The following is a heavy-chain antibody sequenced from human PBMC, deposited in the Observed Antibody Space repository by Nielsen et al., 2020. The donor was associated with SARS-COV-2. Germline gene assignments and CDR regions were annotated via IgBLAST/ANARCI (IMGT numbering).Heavy chain of an antibody. CDR3: ARDLYYYGMDV. CDR2: INWNGGST. CDR1: GFTFSSYA. V-gene: IGHV3-20*04. Sequence: GESLKISCAASGFTFSSYAMSWVRQAPGKGLEWVSGINWNGGSTGYADSVKGRFTISRDNAKNSLYLQMNSLRAEDTAVYYCARDLYYYGMDVWGQGTTVTVSS. J-gene: IGHJ6*02.